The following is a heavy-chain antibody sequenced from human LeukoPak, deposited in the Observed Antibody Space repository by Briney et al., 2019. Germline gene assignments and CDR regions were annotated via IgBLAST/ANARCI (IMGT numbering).Heavy chain of an antibody. Sequence: EASAKVSCKASGYTFTVYYMHWVRQAPGQGLEWMGWINPNSGGTNYAQKFQGRVTMTRDTSISTAYMELSRLRSDDTAVYYCARWAPLYRQLVPGVVYYFDYWGQGTLVTVSS. D-gene: IGHD6-6*01. V-gene: IGHV1-2*02. CDR3: ARWAPLYRQLVPGVVYYFDY. CDR2: INPNSGGT. CDR1: GYTFTVYY. J-gene: IGHJ4*02.